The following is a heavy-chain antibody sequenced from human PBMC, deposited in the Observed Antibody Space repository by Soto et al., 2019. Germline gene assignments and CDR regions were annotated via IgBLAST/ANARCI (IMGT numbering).Heavy chain of an antibody. Sequence: GGSLRLSCTASGFTFGDYAMSWFRQAPGKGLEWVGFIRSKAYGGTTEYAASVKGRFTISRDDSKSIAYLQMNSLKTEDTAVYYCTRDVPEVIVATSDYWGQGTLVTVSS. V-gene: IGHV3-49*03. D-gene: IGHD5-12*01. CDR1: GFTFGDYA. CDR2: IRSKAYGGTT. J-gene: IGHJ4*02. CDR3: TRDVPEVIVATSDY.